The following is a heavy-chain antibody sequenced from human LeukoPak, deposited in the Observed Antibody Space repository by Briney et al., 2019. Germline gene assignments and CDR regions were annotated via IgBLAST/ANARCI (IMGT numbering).Heavy chain of an antibody. CDR3: ARVRPQSGSYYAWVAPEGWFDP. V-gene: IGHV4-30-2*01. Sequence: PSETLSLTCAVSGGSISSGGYSWSWIRQPPGKGLEWIGYIYHSGSTYYNPSLKSRVTISVDRSKNQFSLKLSSVTAADTAVYYCARVRPQSGSYYAWVAPEGWFDPWGQGTLVTVSS. CDR1: GGSISSGGYS. D-gene: IGHD1-26*01. J-gene: IGHJ5*02. CDR2: IYHSGST.